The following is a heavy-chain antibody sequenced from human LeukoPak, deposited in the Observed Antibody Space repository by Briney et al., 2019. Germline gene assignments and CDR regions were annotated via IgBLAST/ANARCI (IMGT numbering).Heavy chain of an antibody. CDR1: GFTLSSYA. Sequence: PGGSLRLSCAASGFTLSSYAMSWVRQGPGEGLEWVSAISVSGNTYHADSVKGRFTISRDSSKNTLYLQMNSLRAGDAAVYYCAKIKVVRGVIDYWGQGTLVTVSS. CDR3: AKIKVVRGVIDY. V-gene: IGHV3-23*01. J-gene: IGHJ4*02. D-gene: IGHD3-10*01. CDR2: ISVSGNT.